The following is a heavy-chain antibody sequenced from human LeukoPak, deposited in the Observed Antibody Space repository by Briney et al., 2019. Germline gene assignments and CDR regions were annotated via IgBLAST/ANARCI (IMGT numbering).Heavy chain of an antibody. CDR2: ISSSGSTI. Sequence: GGSLRLSCAASGFTFSDYYMSWIRQAPGKGLKWDSDISSSGSTIYYADSVKGRFTISRDNAKNSLYLQMNSLRAEDTAVYYCARAAEGTHSFDYCGQGTLVTVSS. V-gene: IGHV3-11*01. CDR3: ARAAEGTHSFDY. D-gene: IGHD1-14*01. J-gene: IGHJ4*02. CDR1: GFTFSDYY.